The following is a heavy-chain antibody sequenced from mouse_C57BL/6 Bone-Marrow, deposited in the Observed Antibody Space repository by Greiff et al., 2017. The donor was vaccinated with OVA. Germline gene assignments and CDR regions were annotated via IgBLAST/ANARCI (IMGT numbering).Heavy chain of an antibody. CDR3: ARQTGSRDYAMDY. V-gene: IGHV5-15*01. J-gene: IGHJ4*01. CDR1: GFTFSDYG. D-gene: IGHD4-1*01. CDR2: ISNLAYSI. Sequence: EVKLVESGGGLVQPGGSLKLSCAASGFTFSDYGMAWVRQAPRKGPEWVAVISNLAYSIYYADTVTGRFTISRENAKNTLYLKMSSLRSEETAMYYCARQTGSRDYAMDYWGQGTSVTVSS.